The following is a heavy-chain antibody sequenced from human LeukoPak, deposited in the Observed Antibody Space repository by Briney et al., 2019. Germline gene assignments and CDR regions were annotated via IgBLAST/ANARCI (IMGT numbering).Heavy chain of an antibody. J-gene: IGHJ4*02. CDR1: GGTFSSYA. D-gene: IGHD5-18*01. CDR2: IIPIFGTA. V-gene: IGHV1-69*06. CDR3: ARVVDTAMVHYFDY. Sequence: SVKVSCKASGGTFSSYAISWVRQAPGQGLEWMGGIIPIFGTANYAQKFQGRVTITADKSTSTAYMELSSLRSEGTAVYYCARVVDTAMVHYFDYWGQGTLATVSS.